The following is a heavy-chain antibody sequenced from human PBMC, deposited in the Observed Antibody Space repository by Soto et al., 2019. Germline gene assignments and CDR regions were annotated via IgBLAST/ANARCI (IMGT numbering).Heavy chain of an antibody. CDR2: IKQDGSEK. D-gene: IGHD6-19*01. CDR1: GFILSSHW. Sequence: EVQLVESGGGLVQSGGSLRLSCGASGFILSSHWMSWARQAPGKGLEWVAHIKQDGSEKYYVDSVKGRFTISRDNAKSSLYLQMSSLRAEDMAVYYCARESSSGWYFYDYWGQGTLVTVSS. V-gene: IGHV3-7*03. J-gene: IGHJ4*02. CDR3: ARESSSGWYFYDY.